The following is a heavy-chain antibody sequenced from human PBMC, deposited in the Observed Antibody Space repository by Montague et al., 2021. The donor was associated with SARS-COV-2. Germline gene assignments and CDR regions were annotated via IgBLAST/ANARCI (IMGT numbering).Heavy chain of an antibody. D-gene: IGHD3-22*01. V-gene: IGHV4-34*01. CDR3: ARGRVETTMILVVFAGAAHYFDT. Sequence: SETLSLTCAVYGGSFCYYYWTWIRHPPGKWLFLLWEVNHSGRINYNPSLKRRITISVSTSKYQFSLMLSSVTAADTAVYYCARGRVETTMILVVFAGAAHYFDTGGKGTLVSVS. CDR2: VNHSGRI. J-gene: IGHJ4*02. CDR1: GGSFCYYY.